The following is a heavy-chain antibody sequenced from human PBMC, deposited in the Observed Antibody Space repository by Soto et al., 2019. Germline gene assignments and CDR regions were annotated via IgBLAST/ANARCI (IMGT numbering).Heavy chain of an antibody. V-gene: IGHV3-21*01. CDR1: GFTFSSYS. J-gene: IGHJ4*02. CDR2: ISSSSYI. CDR3: ARDRDIVVVPAALRGRG. D-gene: IGHD2-2*01. Sequence: GGSLRLSCAASGFTFSSYSMNWVRQAPGKGLEWVSSISSSSYIYYADSVKGRFTISRDNAKNSLYLQMNSLRAEDTAVYYCARDRDIVVVPAALRGRGWGQGTLVTVSS.